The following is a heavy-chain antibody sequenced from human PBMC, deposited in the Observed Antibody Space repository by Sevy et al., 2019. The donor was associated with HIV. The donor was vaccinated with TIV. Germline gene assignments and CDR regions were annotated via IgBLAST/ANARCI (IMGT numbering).Heavy chain of an antibody. CDR3: ARGGRLLLLNWFDP. CDR1: GGTFSSYA. CDR2: IIPIFGTA. J-gene: IGHJ5*02. D-gene: IGHD2-15*01. Sequence: ASVKVSCKASGGTFSSYAISWVRQAPGQGLEWMGGIIPIFGTANYAQKFQGRDTITADESTSTAYMELSSLRSEDTAVYYCARGGRLLLLNWFDPWGQGTLVTVSS. V-gene: IGHV1-69*13.